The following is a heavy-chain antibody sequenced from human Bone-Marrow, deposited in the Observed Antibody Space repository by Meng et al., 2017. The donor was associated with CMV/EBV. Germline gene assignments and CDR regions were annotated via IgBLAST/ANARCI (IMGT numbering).Heavy chain of an antibody. V-gene: IGHV3-20*03. CDR3: ASGIVGATKYYYGIDV. Sequence: SSGGYYWSWVRQAPGKGLEWVSGINWNGGSTGCADSVKGRFTISRDNAKNSLYLQMNSLRAEDTALYYCASGIVGATKYYYGIDVWGQGTTVTVSS. CDR1: SSGGYY. CDR2: INWNGGST. J-gene: IGHJ6*02. D-gene: IGHD1-26*01.